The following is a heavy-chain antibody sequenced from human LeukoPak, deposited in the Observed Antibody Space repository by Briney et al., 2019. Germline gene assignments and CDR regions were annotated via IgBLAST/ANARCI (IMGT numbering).Heavy chain of an antibody. CDR1: GFTFSSYG. CDR3: AKDQKYYDILTGFSAPDY. J-gene: IGHJ4*02. Sequence: GGSLRLSCAASGFTFSSYGMHWVRQAPGKGLEWVAFIRNDGSNKYYADSVKGRFTVSRDNSKNTLYLQMNSLRAEDTAVYYCAKDQKYYDILTGFSAPDYWGQGTLVTVSS. CDR2: IRNDGSNK. D-gene: IGHD3-9*01. V-gene: IGHV3-30*02.